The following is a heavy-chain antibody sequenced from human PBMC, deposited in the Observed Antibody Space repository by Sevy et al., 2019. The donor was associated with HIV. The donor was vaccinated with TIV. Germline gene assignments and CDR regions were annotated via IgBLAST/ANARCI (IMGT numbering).Heavy chain of an antibody. CDR3: GRYFDLSGRYSSESQGLDY. Sequence: GGSLRLSCGVSGFTFNFYWMSWVRQTPGKGLEWVAAISPDGSQRYYVDSLKGRFTISRDNAKNSLYLQMDSLRVEDTAVYYCGRYFDLSGRYSSESQGLDYWSQGTLVTVSS. J-gene: IGHJ4*02. CDR2: ISPDGSQR. D-gene: IGHD3-9*01. CDR1: GFTFNFYW. V-gene: IGHV3-7*01.